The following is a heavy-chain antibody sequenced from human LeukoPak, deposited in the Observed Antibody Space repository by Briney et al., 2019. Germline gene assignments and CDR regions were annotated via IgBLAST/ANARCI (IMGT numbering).Heavy chain of an antibody. D-gene: IGHD3-22*01. CDR1: VLTLCIAW. V-gene: IGHV3-15*01. Sequence: GGPLTLPCAASVLTLCIAWVSGAPHAPGKAVEGVGRIISKTDGGTTGYAAAVKGRFNISIDDSKNTLYLQMNSLKTEDTAVYYCTTIDWYYYDSSGSSPVGLFDYWGQGTLVTVSS. J-gene: IGHJ4*02. CDR3: TTIDWYYYDSSGSSPVGLFDY. CDR2: IISKTDGGTT.